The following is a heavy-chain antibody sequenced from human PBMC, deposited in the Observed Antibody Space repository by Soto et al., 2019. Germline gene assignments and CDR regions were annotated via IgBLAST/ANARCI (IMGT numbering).Heavy chain of an antibody. CDR2: MSYDGSNK. Sequence: QVQLVESGGGVVQPGRSLRLSCAASGFTFSTYAIHWVRRAPGKGLEWMAVMSYDGSNKYYADSVKGRFTISRDNSKNTLYLQMNSLRPEDTGLYYCARDGGAYWGQGTLVIVSS. CDR1: GFTFSTYA. CDR3: ARDGGAY. D-gene: IGHD3-16*01. V-gene: IGHV3-30-3*01. J-gene: IGHJ4*02.